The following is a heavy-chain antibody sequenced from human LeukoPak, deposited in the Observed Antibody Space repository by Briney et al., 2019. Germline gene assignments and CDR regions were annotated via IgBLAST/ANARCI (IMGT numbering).Heavy chain of an antibody. CDR1: GYSISSGYY. J-gene: IGHJ6*02. CDR3: ARRSMVRTVGYYYSMDV. D-gene: IGHD4/OR15-4a*01. V-gene: IGHV4-38-2*02. CDR2: IYHSGST. Sequence: PETLSLTCTVSGYSISSGYYWGWIRQPPGKGLEWIGSIYHSGSTYYNPSLKSRVTISVDTSKNQFSLKLYSVTAADTAVYYCARRSMVRTVGYYYSMDVWGQGTTVTVSS.